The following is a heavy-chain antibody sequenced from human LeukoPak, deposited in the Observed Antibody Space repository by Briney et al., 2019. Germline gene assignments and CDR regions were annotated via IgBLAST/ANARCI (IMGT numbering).Heavy chain of an antibody. J-gene: IGHJ4*02. CDR1: GGSFSGYY. D-gene: IGHD6-13*01. Sequence: SETLSLTCAVYGGSFSGYYWSWIRQPPGKGLEWIGEINHSGSTNYNPSLKSRVTISVDTSKNQFSLKLSSVTAADTAVYYCARGNLYSRTFDCWGQGTLVTVSS. V-gene: IGHV4-34*01. CDR3: ARGNLYSRTFDC. CDR2: INHSGST.